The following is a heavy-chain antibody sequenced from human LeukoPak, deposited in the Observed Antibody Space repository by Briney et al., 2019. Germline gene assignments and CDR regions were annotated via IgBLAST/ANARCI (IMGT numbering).Heavy chain of an antibody. J-gene: IGHJ6*02. CDR2: MNPNSGNT. Sequence: ASVKVSCKASGYTFTSYDINWVRQATGQGLEWMGWMNPNSGNTGYAQKFQGRVTMTRNTSISTAYMELSSLRSEDTAVYYCATDGLLLWFGEFHYYGMDVWGQGTTVTVSS. D-gene: IGHD3-10*01. CDR1: GYTFTSYD. V-gene: IGHV1-8*01. CDR3: ATDGLLLWFGEFHYYGMDV.